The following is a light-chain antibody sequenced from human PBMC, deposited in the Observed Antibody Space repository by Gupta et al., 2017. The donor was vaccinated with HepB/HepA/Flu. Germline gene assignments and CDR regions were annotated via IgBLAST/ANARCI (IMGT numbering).Light chain of an antibody. J-gene: IGLJ3*02. CDR2: ENN. CDR3: GTWDNSLSAWV. CDR1: SSNIGNNY. Sequence: QSVLTQPPSVSAAPGQKVTITCYGSSSNIGNNYVSWYQQLPGTAPKLLIYENNKRPSGIPDRFSGSKSGTSATLGITGLQTGDEADYYCGTWDNSLSAWVFGGGTKLTVL. V-gene: IGLV1-51*02.